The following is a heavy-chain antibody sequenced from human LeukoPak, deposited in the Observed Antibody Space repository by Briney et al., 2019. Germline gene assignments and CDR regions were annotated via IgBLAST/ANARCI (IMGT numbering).Heavy chain of an antibody. V-gene: IGHV3-23*01. Sequence: GGSLRLSCAASGFIVSSNYMSWVRQAPGKGLEWVSAISGSGGSTYYADSVKGRFTISRDNSKNTLYLQMNSLRAEDTAVYYCAKEGSYHAGFDPWGQGTLVTVSS. CDR3: AKEGSYHAGFDP. J-gene: IGHJ5*02. CDR1: GFIVSSNY. D-gene: IGHD1-26*01. CDR2: ISGSGGST.